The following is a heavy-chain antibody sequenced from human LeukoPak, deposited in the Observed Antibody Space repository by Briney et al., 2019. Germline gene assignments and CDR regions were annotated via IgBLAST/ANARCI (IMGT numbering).Heavy chain of an antibody. D-gene: IGHD5-12*01. J-gene: IGHJ4*02. CDR2: FRSSGSII. Sequence: GGSLRLSCAASGFTFSIYALSWVRQAPGKGLEWISYFRSSGSIIYYADSVKGRFTISRDNAKNSLYLQMNSLRAEDTAVYYCARGYGGYFYYWGQGTLVTVSS. CDR1: GFTFSIYA. CDR3: ARGYGGYFYY. V-gene: IGHV3-48*04.